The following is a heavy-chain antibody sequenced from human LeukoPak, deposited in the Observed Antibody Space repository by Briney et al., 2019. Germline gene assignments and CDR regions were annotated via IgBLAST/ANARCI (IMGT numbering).Heavy chain of an antibody. J-gene: IGHJ4*02. V-gene: IGHV4-61*02. CDR3: ARGVTYYYDSSGYLY. Sequence: SQTLSLTCTVSGDSISSGSYYWSWIRQPAGKGLEWIGRIHTSGSTNYNPSLKSRVTISADTSKNQFSLKLSSVTAADTAVYYCARGVTYYYDSSGYLYWGQGTLVTVSS. CDR1: GDSISSGSYY. CDR2: IHTSGST. D-gene: IGHD3-22*01.